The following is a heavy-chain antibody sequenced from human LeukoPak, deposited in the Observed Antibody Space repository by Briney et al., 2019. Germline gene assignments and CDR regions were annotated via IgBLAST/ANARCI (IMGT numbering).Heavy chain of an antibody. Sequence: ASVKVSCKAFGYTLTGYYIHWVRQAPGQGLEWMGWINPSSGDTNYAQKFQGRVTMTRDTSISTTYMERRRLTSDDTAVYYCARDLAVATLWGQGTLVTVSS. CDR1: GYTLTGYY. CDR3: ARDLAVATL. J-gene: IGHJ4*02. V-gene: IGHV1-2*02. CDR2: INPSSGDT. D-gene: IGHD6-19*01.